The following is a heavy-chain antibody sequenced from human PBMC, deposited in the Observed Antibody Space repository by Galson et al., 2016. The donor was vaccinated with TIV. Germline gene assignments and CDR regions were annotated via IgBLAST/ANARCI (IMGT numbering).Heavy chain of an antibody. V-gene: IGHV3-30-3*01. CDR2: ISYDGSSQ. J-gene: IGHJ4*02. Sequence: SLRLSCADAGFTFNYYPMHWVRRAPGKGLEWVAFISYDGSSQFYADSVKGRFTISRDNSKNTLYLQMNGLRPEDTAVFYCAKEVQRRLPYWGQGTLVTVSS. CDR1: GFTFNYYP. CDR3: AKEVQRRLPY. D-gene: IGHD2-21*02.